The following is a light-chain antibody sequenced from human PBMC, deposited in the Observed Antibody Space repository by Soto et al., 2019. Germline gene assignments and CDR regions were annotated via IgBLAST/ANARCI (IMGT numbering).Light chain of an antibody. J-gene: IGKJ5*01. CDR1: QSLLHITGETF. CDR2: EVS. CDR3: MQSTQLPPT. V-gene: IGKV2D-29*02. Sequence: DVVMTQTPLSLSVAPGQPASISCKSSQSLLHITGETFLFWYLQKPGQSPQLLIYEVSTRVSGVPDRFSVSGSGTDFTLEISRVETDDVGIDYCMQSTQLPPTFGQGTRL.